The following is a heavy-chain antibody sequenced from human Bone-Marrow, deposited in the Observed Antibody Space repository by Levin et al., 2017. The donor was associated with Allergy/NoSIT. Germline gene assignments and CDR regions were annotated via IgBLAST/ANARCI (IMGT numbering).Heavy chain of an antibody. CDR2: VIPIFGTP. Sequence: SVKVSCKASGGRFSSYPIYWVRQAPGQGLEWLGGVIPIFGTPDYSQKFQGRVTITADDSTRTAYLELSSLLSEDTAIYYCARPGGVATNSGLDYWGQGTPVTVSS. D-gene: IGHD5-12*01. J-gene: IGHJ4*02. CDR3: ARPGGVATNSGLDY. CDR1: GGRFSSYP. V-gene: IGHV1-69*13.